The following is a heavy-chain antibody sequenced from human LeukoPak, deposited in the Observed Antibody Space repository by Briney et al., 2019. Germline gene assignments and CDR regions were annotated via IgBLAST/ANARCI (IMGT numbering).Heavy chain of an antibody. D-gene: IGHD5-18*01. Sequence: GGSLRLSCAASGFTFSSYAMHWVRQAPGEGLEWVAVISYDGSNKYYADSVKGRFTISRDNSKNTLYLQMNSLRAEDTAVYYCARSASRGYSYGYYDYFDYWGQGTLVTVSS. J-gene: IGHJ4*02. V-gene: IGHV3-30-3*01. CDR2: ISYDGSNK. CDR1: GFTFSSYA. CDR3: ARSASRGYSYGYYDYFDY.